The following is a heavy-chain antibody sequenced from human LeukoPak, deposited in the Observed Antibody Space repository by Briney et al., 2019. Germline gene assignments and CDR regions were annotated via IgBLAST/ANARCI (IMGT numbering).Heavy chain of an antibody. Sequence: PGGSLRLSCAASGFTFSSYAMSWVRQAPGKGLEWVSAISGNGGSTYYADSVKGRFTISRDNSKNTLYLQMNSLRAEDTAVYYCAKDAHVDTAMAMRVYYFDYWGQGTLVTVSS. CDR1: GFTFSSYA. CDR3: AKDAHVDTAMAMRVYYFDY. CDR2: ISGNGGST. V-gene: IGHV3-23*01. D-gene: IGHD5-18*01. J-gene: IGHJ4*02.